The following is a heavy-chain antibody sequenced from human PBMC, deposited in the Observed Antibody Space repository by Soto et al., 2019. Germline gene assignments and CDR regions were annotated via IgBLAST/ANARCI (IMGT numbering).Heavy chain of an antibody. CDR3: ARGRHYDFWSGYSLDDYYYYGMDV. D-gene: IGHD3-3*01. CDR1: GYTFTSYD. Sequence: ASVKVSCKASGYTFTSYDINWVRQATGQGLEWMGWMNPNSGNTGYAQKFQGRVTMTRNTSISTAYMELSSLRSEDTAVYYCARGRHYDFWSGYSLDDYYYYGMDVWGQGTTVTVSS. CDR2: MNPNSGNT. J-gene: IGHJ6*02. V-gene: IGHV1-8*01.